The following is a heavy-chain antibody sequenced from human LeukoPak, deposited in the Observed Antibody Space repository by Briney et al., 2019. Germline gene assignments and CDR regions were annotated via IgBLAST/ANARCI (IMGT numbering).Heavy chain of an antibody. V-gene: IGHV3-9*01. Sequence: GGSLRLSCAASGFTFSSYSMNWVRQAPGKGLEWVSGISWNSGSIGYADSVKGRFTIPRDNAKNSLYLQMNSLRAEDTALYYCAKDGYDILTGYFDYWGQGTLVTVSS. D-gene: IGHD3-9*01. CDR2: ISWNSGSI. CDR1: GFTFSSYS. J-gene: IGHJ4*02. CDR3: AKDGYDILTGYFDY.